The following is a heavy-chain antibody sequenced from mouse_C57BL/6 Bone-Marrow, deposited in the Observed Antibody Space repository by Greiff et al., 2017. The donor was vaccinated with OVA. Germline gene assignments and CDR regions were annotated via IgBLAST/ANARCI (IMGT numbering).Heavy chain of an antibody. CDR1: GFTFSSYG. Sequence: EVQVVESGGDLVKPGGSLKLSCAASGFTFSSYGMSWVRQTPDKRLEWVATISSGGSYTYYPDSVKGRFTISRDNAKNTLYLQMSSLKSEDTAMYYCARDGYYAYGGQGTLVTVSA. CDR2: ISSGGSYT. CDR3: ARDGYYAY. J-gene: IGHJ3*01. D-gene: IGHD2-3*01. V-gene: IGHV5-6*01.